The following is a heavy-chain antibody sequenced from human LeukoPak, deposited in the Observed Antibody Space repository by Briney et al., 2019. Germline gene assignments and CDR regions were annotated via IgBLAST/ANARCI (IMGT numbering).Heavy chain of an antibody. V-gene: IGHV3-64*01. CDR1: GFIFSSYW. J-gene: IGHJ6*02. D-gene: IGHD6-13*01. Sequence: GGSLRLSCAASGFIFSSYWMHWVRQAPGKGLEYVSAISSNGGSTYYANSVKGRFTISRDNSKNTLYLQMGSLRAEDMAVYYCARVGYTSYYYYGMDVWGQGTTVTVSS. CDR2: ISSNGGST. CDR3: ARVGYTSYYYYGMDV.